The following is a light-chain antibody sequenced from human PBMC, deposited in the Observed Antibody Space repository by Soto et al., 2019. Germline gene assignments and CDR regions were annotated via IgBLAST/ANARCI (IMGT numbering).Light chain of an antibody. CDR3: SSYTGGNPSYV. CDR2: EVT. V-gene: IGLV2-8*01. CDR1: SGEVGGYDY. Sequence: QSALTQPPSASGSPGQSVTISWAGSSGEVGGYDYVSWYQQHPGKAPKLMIYEVTIRPSGVSDRFSGSKSGNTASLTVSGLQAEDEADYYCSSYTGGNPSYVFGTGTKVTVL. J-gene: IGLJ1*01.